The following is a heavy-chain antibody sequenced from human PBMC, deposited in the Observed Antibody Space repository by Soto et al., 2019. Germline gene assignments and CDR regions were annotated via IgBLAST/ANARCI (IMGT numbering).Heavy chain of an antibody. CDR3: AKDREEYSNSHDYYCYGMDV. Sequence: PGGSLRLSCAASGFTFSSYGMHWVRQAPGKGLEWVAVISYDGSNKYYADSVKGRFTISRDNSKNTLYLQMKSLRAEDTAVYYCAKDREEYSNSHDYYCYGMDVWGQGTTDTVSS. CDR1: GFTFSSYG. V-gene: IGHV3-30*18. D-gene: IGHD6-6*01. CDR2: ISYDGSNK. J-gene: IGHJ6*02.